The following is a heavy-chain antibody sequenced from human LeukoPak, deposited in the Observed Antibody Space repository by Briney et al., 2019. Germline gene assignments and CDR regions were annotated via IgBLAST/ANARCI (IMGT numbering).Heavy chain of an antibody. J-gene: IGHJ3*02. CDR1: GFTFSSYG. V-gene: IGHV3-23*01. CDR3: AKGSREWELLDAFDI. CDR2: ISGSGSRT. D-gene: IGHD1-26*01. Sequence: AGGSLRLSCAASGFTFSSYGMTWVRQAPGKGLEWVSGISGSGSRTDYADSVKGRFTISRDNAKNTLYLQMNSLRAEDTAVYYCAKGSREWELLDAFDIWGQGTMVTVSS.